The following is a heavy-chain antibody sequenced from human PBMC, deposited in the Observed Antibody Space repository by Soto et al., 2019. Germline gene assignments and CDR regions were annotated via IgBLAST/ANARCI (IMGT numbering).Heavy chain of an antibody. V-gene: IGHV1-69*01. D-gene: IGHD1-26*01. Sequence: QVQLVQSGAEVKKPGSSVKVSCKASGGTFSSYAISWVRQAPGQGLEWMGGIIPIFGTANYAQKFQGRVTSTADESRSRAYMELSSLRSEDPDLYYCAGIVGAPTIWFDPWGQGTLVTVFS. J-gene: IGHJ5*02. CDR2: IIPIFGTA. CDR3: AGIVGAPTIWFDP. CDR1: GGTFSSYA.